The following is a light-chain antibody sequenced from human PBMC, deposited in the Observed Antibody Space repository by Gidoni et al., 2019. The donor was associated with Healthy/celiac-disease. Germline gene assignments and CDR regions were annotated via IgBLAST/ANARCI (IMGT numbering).Light chain of an antibody. CDR1: QSVSSSY. V-gene: IGKV3-20*01. Sequence: EIVLTQSPCTLSLSPGERATLSCRASQSVSSSYLAWYQQKPGQAPRLLIYGASSRATGIPDRFSGSGSGTDFTLTNSRLEPEDFAVYYCQQYGSSQGFTFGPGTKVDIK. J-gene: IGKJ3*01. CDR2: GAS. CDR3: QQYGSSQGFT.